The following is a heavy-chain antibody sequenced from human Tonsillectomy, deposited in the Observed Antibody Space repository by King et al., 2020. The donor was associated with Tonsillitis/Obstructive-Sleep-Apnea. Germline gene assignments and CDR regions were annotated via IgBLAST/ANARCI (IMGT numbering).Heavy chain of an antibody. CDR2: ISYDGSSK. Sequence: QLVQSGGGVVQPGRSLRLSCAASGFTFRSYAMHWVRQAPGKGLEWVAVISYDGSSKYYADSVKGRFTISRDNSKNTLYLQMNSLRAEDTAVFYCARDEGYYGSESYYPGYFDYWGQGTLVTVSS. J-gene: IGHJ4*02. V-gene: IGHV3-30*04. D-gene: IGHD3-10*01. CDR1: GFTFRSYA. CDR3: ARDEGYYGSESYYPGYFDY.